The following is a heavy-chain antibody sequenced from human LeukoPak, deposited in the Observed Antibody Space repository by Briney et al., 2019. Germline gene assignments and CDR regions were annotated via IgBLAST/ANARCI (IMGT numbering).Heavy chain of an antibody. CDR1: GYSFTSYY. CDR2: ISAYNGNT. CDR3: AREKDYYDSSGYYYRAFDI. D-gene: IGHD3-22*01. V-gene: IGHV1-18*04. Sequence: GASVKVSCKASGYSFTSYYMHWVRQAPGQGLEWMGWISAYNGNTNYAQKLQGRVTMTTDTSTSTAYMELRSLRSDDTAVYYCAREKDYYDSSGYYYRAFDIWGQGTMVTVSS. J-gene: IGHJ3*02.